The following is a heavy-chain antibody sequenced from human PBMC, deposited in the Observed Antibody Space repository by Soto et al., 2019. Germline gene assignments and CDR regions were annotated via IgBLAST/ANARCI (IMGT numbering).Heavy chain of an antibody. J-gene: IGHJ5*02. D-gene: IGHD2-21*02. CDR1: VYTFTGYA. V-gene: IGHV1-3*01. Sequence: XSVKVSCKASVYTFTGYAMHWVRQAPGQRLEWMGWINAGNGNTKYSQKFQGRVTITRDTSASTAYMELSSLRSEDTAVYYCARDPYDFFSFDPWGQGTLVTVSS. CDR3: ARDPYDFFSFDP. CDR2: INAGNGNT.